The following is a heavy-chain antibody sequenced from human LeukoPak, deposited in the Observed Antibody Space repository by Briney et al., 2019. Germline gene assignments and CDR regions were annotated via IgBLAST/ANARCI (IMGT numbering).Heavy chain of an antibody. CDR3: ARGNTIIGMVHFDH. V-gene: IGHV3-21*01. D-gene: IGHD3-9*01. CDR2: ISSSSSYI. Sequence: PGGSLRLSCAVSGFTFSSYSMSWVRQAPGKGLEWVSFISSSSSYIDNADSVKGRFTVSRDNAKNSLFLQMNRLRAEDTAVYYCARGNTIIGMVHFDHWGQGTLVTVSS. J-gene: IGHJ4*02. CDR1: GFTFSSYS.